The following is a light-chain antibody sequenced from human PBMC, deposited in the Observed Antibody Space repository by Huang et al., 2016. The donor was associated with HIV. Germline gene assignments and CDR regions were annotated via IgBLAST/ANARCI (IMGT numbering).Light chain of an antibody. CDR2: SAS. CDR1: QGISDD. V-gene: IGKV1-6*01. Sequence: AIQMTQSPSSLSASVGDSVTITCRASQGISDDLAWYQQKPGKAPKRLIYSASTLQSGVPARFSGSGSGTDFTLTISSLQPEEFATYYCLQDYNYPWTFGQGTKVEIK. CDR3: LQDYNYPWT. J-gene: IGKJ1*01.